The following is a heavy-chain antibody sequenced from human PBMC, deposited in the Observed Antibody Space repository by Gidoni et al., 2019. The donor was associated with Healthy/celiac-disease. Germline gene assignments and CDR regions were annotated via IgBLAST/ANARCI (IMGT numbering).Heavy chain of an antibody. Sequence: QLQLQESGPGLVKPSETLSLTCTVSGGSISSSSYYWGWIRQPPGKGLEWIGSIYYSGSTSYNPSLKSRVTISVDTSKNQFSLKLSSVTAADTAVYYCARLDYGDSLLSPDYWGQGTLVTVSS. CDR1: GGSISSSSYY. CDR3: ARLDYGDSLLSPDY. CDR2: IYYSGST. D-gene: IGHD4-17*01. J-gene: IGHJ4*02. V-gene: IGHV4-39*01.